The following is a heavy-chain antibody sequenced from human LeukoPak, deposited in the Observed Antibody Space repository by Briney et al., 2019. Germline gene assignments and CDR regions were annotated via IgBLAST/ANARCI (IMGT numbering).Heavy chain of an antibody. V-gene: IGHV3-53*01. Sequence: GGSLRLSCAASGFIVSNNYMSWVRQAPGKGLEWVSVLHSGGSTYYADSVKGRFTISRDNSKNTVYLQMNRLRAEDMAVYYCAREASGSYFHHWGQGTLSPSPQ. J-gene: IGHJ1*01. CDR2: LHSGGST. D-gene: IGHD1-26*01. CDR1: GFIVSNNY. CDR3: AREASGSYFHH.